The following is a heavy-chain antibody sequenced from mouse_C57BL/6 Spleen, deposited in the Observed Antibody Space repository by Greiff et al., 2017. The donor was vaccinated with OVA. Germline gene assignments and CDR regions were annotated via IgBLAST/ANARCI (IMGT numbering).Heavy chain of an antibody. D-gene: IGHD2-3*01. J-gene: IGHJ3*01. CDR3: ARLNDGYPFAY. CDR1: GYTFTGYW. CDR2: IFPGSGRT. Sequence: VQLQQSGADLMKPGASVKLSCTATGYTFTGYWIAWVQQSPGHGLEWIGEIFPGSGRTNYTEKFKGKATFTADTSSNTAYMQLSSLTTEDSAIYYWARLNDGYPFAYWGQGTLVTVSA. V-gene: IGHV1-9*01.